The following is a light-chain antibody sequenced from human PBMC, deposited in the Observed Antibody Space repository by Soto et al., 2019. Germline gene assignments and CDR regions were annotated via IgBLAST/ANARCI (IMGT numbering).Light chain of an antibody. Sequence: DIQMTQSPSSLSASVGDRVTITCRASQNIRSYLNWYQQIPGKAPNLLIYAASNLRSGVPSRFSGSGSGTDFTLTITSLQPEDFATYYCQQSYSTPPLTFGGGTKVEIE. J-gene: IGKJ4*01. V-gene: IGKV1-39*01. CDR1: QNIRSY. CDR2: AAS. CDR3: QQSYSTPPLT.